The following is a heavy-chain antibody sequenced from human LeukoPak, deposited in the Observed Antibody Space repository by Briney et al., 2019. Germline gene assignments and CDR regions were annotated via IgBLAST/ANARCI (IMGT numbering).Heavy chain of an antibody. CDR1: GFTFSSYA. CDR3: ARDGGITSVVPAAISQDFDY. D-gene: IGHD2-2*01. Sequence: QTGGSLRLSCAASGFTFSSYAMHWVRQAPGKGLEWVAVISYDGSNKYYADSVKGRFTISRDNSKNTLYLQMNSLRAEDTAVYYCARDGGITSVVPAAISQDFDYWGQGTLVTVSS. V-gene: IGHV3-30-3*01. CDR2: ISYDGSNK. J-gene: IGHJ4*02.